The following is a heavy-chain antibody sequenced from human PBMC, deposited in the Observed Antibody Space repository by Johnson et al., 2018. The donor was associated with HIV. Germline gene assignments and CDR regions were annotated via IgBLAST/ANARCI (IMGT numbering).Heavy chain of an antibody. Sequence: QVQLVESGGGLVQPGGSLRLSCAASGFTFSDYYMSWIRQAPGKGLEWVSYISSSGSTIYHAESVKGRFTISRDNAKNSLYLQMNSLRVEDTAVYYCARGSRYTYDNDDAYLLHAFDIWGQGTTVTVSS. V-gene: IGHV3-11*04. D-gene: IGHD3-22*01. CDR1: GFTFSDYY. CDR3: ARGSRYTYDNDDAYLLHAFDI. CDR2: ISSSGSTI. J-gene: IGHJ3*02.